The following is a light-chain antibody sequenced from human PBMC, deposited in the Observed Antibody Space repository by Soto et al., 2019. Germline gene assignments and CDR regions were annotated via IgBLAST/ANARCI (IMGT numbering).Light chain of an antibody. CDR2: DVT. CDR3: GLYMDDGTWV. Sequence: QSALTQPASVSGSPGQSITISCTGTSSDIGGYNYVSWYQHHPGKAPKLMIYDVTKRPSGVPDRFSGSKSGNTASLTISGLQAEDETDYYCGLYMDDGTWVFGGGTKLTVL. J-gene: IGLJ3*02. V-gene: IGLV2-14*03. CDR1: SSDIGGYNY.